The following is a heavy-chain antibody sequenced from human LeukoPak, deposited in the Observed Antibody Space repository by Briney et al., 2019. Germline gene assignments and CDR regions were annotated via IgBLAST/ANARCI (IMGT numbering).Heavy chain of an antibody. Sequence: SVKVSCKASGGTFSSYAISWVRQAPGQGLEWMGRIIPILGIASYAQKFQGRVTITADKSTSTAYMELSSLGSEDTAVYYCARVWEYYYDSSGYAFDIWGQGTMVTVSS. D-gene: IGHD3-22*01. V-gene: IGHV1-69*04. CDR3: ARVWEYYYDSSGYAFDI. CDR1: GGTFSSYA. J-gene: IGHJ3*02. CDR2: IIPILGIA.